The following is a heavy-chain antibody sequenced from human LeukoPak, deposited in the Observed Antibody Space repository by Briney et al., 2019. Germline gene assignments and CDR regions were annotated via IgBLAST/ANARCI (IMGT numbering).Heavy chain of an antibody. CDR1: AFGFINFW. CDR2: IKPDGTTS. J-gene: IGHJ4*01. V-gene: IGHV3-74*01. CDR3: ATESDPSLYASSSPDY. D-gene: IGHD6-6*01. Sequence: PGGSLTLSCAASAFGFINFWMHWVRQAPGKGLVWVSRIKPDGTTSVYADSVKGRFTISRDNLKNTLYLQMRSLRAEDTAVYFCATESDPSLYASSSPDYWGQGTPVTVSS.